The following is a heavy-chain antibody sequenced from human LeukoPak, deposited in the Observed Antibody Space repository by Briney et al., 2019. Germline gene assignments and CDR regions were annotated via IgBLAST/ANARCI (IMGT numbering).Heavy chain of an antibody. Sequence: GGSLRLSCAASGFTFSSYWMTWVRQAPGKGLEWVANIKGDGSEKYYVDSVKGRFTISRDNSNNMLYLQMNSLRHDDTAVYHCAKRSPVTTYYFDSWGQGTLVTVSS. CDR1: GFTFSSYW. CDR2: IKGDGSEK. D-gene: IGHD4-17*01. CDR3: AKRSPVTTYYFDS. V-gene: IGHV3-7*03. J-gene: IGHJ4*02.